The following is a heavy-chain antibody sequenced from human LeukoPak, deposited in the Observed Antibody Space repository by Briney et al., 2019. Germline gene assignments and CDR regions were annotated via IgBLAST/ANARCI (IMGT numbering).Heavy chain of an antibody. CDR2: IIPILGIA. CDR3: ARDLGRNYYDSSKFDY. V-gene: IGHV1-69*04. D-gene: IGHD3-22*01. CDR1: GGAFSSYT. J-gene: IGHJ4*02. Sequence: RASVRLSCKASGGAFSSYTISWVRQAPGQGLEWMGRIIPILGIANYAQKFQGRVTITADKSTSTDYMELSSLRSEDTAVYYCARDLGRNYYDSSKFDYWGQGTLVTVSS.